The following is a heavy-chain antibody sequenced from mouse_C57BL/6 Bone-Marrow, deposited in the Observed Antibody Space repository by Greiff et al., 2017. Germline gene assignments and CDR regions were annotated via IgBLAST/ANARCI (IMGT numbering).Heavy chain of an antibody. V-gene: IGHV1-39*01. Sequence: VQLQQSGPELVKPGASVKISCKASGYSFTDYNMNWVKQSNGKSLEWIGVISPNYGTTSYNQNFKGKATLTVDQSSSTAYMQLNSLTSEDYAVDSCASLITTVVGNFDYWGQGTTLTVSS. J-gene: IGHJ2*01. CDR2: ISPNYGTT. CDR1: GYSFTDYN. D-gene: IGHD1-1*01. CDR3: ASLITTVVGNFDY.